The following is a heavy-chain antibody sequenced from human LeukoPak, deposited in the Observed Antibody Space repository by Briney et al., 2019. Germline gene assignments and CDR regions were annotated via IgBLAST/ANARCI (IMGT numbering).Heavy chain of an antibody. Sequence: GGSLRLSCAASGFTVSDNYMTWVRQAPGKGREWVSIIYGGSTYYADSVKGRFTISRDNSKNTVYLQMNSLRAEDTAVYYCARDFEGVHRTTNSYTYYYYMDVWGKGTTVIVSS. CDR2: IYGGST. V-gene: IGHV3-53*01. CDR1: GFTVSDNY. CDR3: ARDFEGVHRTTNSYTYYYYMDV. D-gene: IGHD2/OR15-2a*01. J-gene: IGHJ6*03.